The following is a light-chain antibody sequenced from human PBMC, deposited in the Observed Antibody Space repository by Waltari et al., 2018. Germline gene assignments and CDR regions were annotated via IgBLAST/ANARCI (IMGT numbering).Light chain of an antibody. CDR2: GAS. V-gene: IGKV3-20*01. CDR3: QQYGSSPGLT. CDR1: QSVSSSY. J-gene: IGKJ4*01. Sequence: DIVLSPAPVIMSMLPVERATLPGRASQSVSSSYLAWYQQKPGQAPRLLIYGASSRATGIPDRFSGSGSGTDFTLTISRLEPEDFAVYYCQQYGSSPGLTFGGGTKVEIK.